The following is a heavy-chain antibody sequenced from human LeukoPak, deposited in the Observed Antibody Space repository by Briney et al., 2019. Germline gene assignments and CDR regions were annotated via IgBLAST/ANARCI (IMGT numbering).Heavy chain of an antibody. J-gene: IGHJ4*02. V-gene: IGHV4-61*02. CDR3: ARSPSPRGYYFDL. CDR1: GDSISSGRYY. Sequence: SQTLSLTCTVSGDSISSGRYYWNWIRQPAGKGLEWIGRISSIGSTTYNPSLKSRVTISIDTSKKQFSLDLSAVSAPDTALYYCARSPSPRGYYFDLWGLGTVVAVFS. D-gene: IGHD6-13*01. CDR2: ISSIGST.